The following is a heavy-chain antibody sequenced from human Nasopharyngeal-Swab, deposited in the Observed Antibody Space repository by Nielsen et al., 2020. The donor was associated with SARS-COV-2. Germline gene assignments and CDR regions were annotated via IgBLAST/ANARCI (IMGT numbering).Heavy chain of an antibody. V-gene: IGHV3-74*03. CDR3: VRGPVEGATGYFQF. J-gene: IGHJ1*01. CDR1: GFTFSNYW. Sequence: GEALKISCATSGFTFSNYWMHWVRQAPGKGLEWVTRIDMRGRTATHADSVKGLFTISRDNAKNTLSLQMNSLTPADTAVYFCVRGPVEGATGYFQFWGQGTLVTVSS. CDR2: IDMRGRTA. D-gene: IGHD1-26*01.